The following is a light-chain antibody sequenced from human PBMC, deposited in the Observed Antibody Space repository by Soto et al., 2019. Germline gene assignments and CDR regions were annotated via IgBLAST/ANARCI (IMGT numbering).Light chain of an antibody. CDR3: QQYGSLSWT. CDR1: QSVSSYY. CDR2: AAS. V-gene: IGKV3-20*01. J-gene: IGKJ1*01. Sequence: IVLTQSPGTLSLSPGERATLSCRASQSVSSYYLAWYQQKPGQAPRLLIYAASGRATGIPDRFSGSGSGTDFTLTISRLEPEDFAVYYCQQYGSLSWTFGQGTKVDIK.